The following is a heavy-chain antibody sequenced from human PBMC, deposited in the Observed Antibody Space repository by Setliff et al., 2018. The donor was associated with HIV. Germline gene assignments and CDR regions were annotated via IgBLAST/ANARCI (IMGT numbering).Heavy chain of an antibody. CDR2: ISAYNGNT. D-gene: IGHD4-4*01. Sequence: ASVKVSCKASGYTFTSYGISWVRQAPGQGLEWMGWISAYNGNTHYAQRFQGRVTMTRDTSTTTAYMELRSLRSDDTAVYYCAREGLLVTTVGGAYWYHGMDVWGQGTTVTVSS. CDR1: GYTFTSYG. CDR3: AREGLLVTTVGGAYWYHGMDV. J-gene: IGHJ6*02. V-gene: IGHV1-18*01.